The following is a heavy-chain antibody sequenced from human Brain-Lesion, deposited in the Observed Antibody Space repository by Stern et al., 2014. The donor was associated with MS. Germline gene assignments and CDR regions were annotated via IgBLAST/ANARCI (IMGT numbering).Heavy chain of an antibody. CDR3: ARDVYQPSLYSYNMDV. Sequence: QLQLQESGPGLVKPSQTLSLTCTVSGGSITRGDFYWSWIRQSPGTGLEWIGHIYNIGITQYNPSLKGRVTMSIDTSKNQFSLSLGSVTGADTAVYYCARDVYQPSLYSYNMDVWGPGTTVSVSS. V-gene: IGHV4-30-4*01. CDR2: IYNIGIT. D-gene: IGHD2-2*01. J-gene: IGHJ6*02. CDR1: GGSITRGDFY.